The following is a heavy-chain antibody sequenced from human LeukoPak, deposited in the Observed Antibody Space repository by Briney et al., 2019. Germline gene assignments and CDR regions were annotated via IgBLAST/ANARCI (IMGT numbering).Heavy chain of an antibody. CDR2: ISSSGSTI. Sequence: GGSLRPSCAASGFTFSSYEMNWVRQAPGKGLEWVSYISSSGSTIYYADSVKGRFTISRDNAKNSLYLQMNSLRAEDTAVYYCARDNYDILTGYLTNYFDYWGQGTLVTVSS. CDR1: GFTFSSYE. V-gene: IGHV3-48*03. CDR3: ARDNYDILTGYLTNYFDY. J-gene: IGHJ4*02. D-gene: IGHD3-9*01.